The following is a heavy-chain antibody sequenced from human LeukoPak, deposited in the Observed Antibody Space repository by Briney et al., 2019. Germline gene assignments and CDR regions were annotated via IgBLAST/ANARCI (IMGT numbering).Heavy chain of an antibody. CDR1: GYTFTSYG. CDR2: ISAYNGNT. V-gene: IGHV1-18*01. CDR3: ARAAGYYYYYYMDV. J-gene: IGHJ6*03. Sequence: ASVKVSCKASGYTFTSYGISWVRQAPGQGLEWMGWISAYNGNTNYAQKLQGRVTITTDTSTSTAYMELRSLRSDDTAVYYCARAAGYYYYYYMDVWGKGTTVTVSS.